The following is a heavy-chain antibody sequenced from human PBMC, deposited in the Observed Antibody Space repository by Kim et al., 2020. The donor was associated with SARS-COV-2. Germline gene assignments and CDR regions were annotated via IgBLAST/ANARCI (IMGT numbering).Heavy chain of an antibody. J-gene: IGHJ6*02. CDR1: GFTFNSYA. D-gene: IGHD6-19*01. CDR2: IWDDGSNE. V-gene: IGHV3-33*01. Sequence: GGSLRLSCAASGFTFNSYAMHWVRLAPGKGLEWVAVIWDDGSNEFYADSVKGRFTISRDNSKNTLNMQMNSLRAEDTAVYYCARRVVAGPGDRGGIDVWGQGTTVTVSS. CDR3: ARRVVAGPGDRGGIDV.